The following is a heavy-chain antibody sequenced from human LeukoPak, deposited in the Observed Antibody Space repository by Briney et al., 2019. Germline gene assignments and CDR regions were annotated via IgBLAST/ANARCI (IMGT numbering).Heavy chain of an antibody. Sequence: PSETLSLTCAVYGGSFSGYYWSWIRQPPGKGLEWIGEINHSGSTNYNPSLKSRVTISVDTSKNQFSLKLSSVTAADTAVYYCARPRQEVLDAFDIWGQGTMVTVSS. CDR3: ARPRQEVLDAFDI. CDR1: GGSFSGYY. CDR2: INHSGST. J-gene: IGHJ3*02. V-gene: IGHV4-34*01.